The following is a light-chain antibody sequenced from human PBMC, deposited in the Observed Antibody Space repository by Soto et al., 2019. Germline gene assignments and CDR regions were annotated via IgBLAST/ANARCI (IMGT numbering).Light chain of an antibody. CDR2: EVG. Sequence: QSVLTQPASVSRSPGQSITISCTGTSSDVGAFNYVSWYLQYPGKAPKLMIYEVGNRPSGVSNRFSGSKSGNTASLTISGLQAEDEADYYCCSYASGSIYVFGTGTQLTVL. V-gene: IGLV2-14*01. CDR1: SSDVGAFNY. J-gene: IGLJ1*01. CDR3: CSYASGSIYV.